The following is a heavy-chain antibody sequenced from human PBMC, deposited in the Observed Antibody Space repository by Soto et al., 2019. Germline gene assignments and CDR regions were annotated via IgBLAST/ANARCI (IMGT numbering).Heavy chain of an antibody. CDR1: GRSISSSSYY. Sequence: SETLSLTCTVSGRSISSSSYYWGWIRQPPGKGLEWIGSIYYSGSTYYNPSLKSRVTISVDTSKNQISLKLSSVTAAETAVYYCARLHYDFWSGYSNYYYYMDVWGKGTTVTVSS. J-gene: IGHJ6*03. CDR2: IYYSGST. V-gene: IGHV4-39*01. CDR3: ARLHYDFWSGYSNYYYYMDV. D-gene: IGHD3-3*01.